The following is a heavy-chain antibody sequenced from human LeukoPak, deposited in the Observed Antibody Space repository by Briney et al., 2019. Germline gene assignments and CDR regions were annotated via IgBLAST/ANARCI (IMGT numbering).Heavy chain of an antibody. V-gene: IGHV4-39*01. CDR3: ARHPRAARDYYYYYMDV. D-gene: IGHD6-6*01. CDR1: GGSISSSRYY. CDR2: IYYSGNT. Sequence: SETLSLTCTVSGGSISSSRYYWRSIRQPPGKVLERNGSIYYSGNTYYNPALKSRVTISVDTSKNQFSLKLSSVTAADTAVYYCARHPRAARDYYYYYMDVWGKGTTVTVSS. J-gene: IGHJ6*03.